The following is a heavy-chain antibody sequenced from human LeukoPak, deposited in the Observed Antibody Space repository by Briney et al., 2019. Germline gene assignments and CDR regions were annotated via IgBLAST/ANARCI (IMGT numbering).Heavy chain of an antibody. Sequence: SQTLSLTCAISGDSVSSNSAAWSWIRQSPSRGLEWLGRTYYRSKWYNDYAVSMRGRIIINPDTSKNHFFLQFNSVTPEDTGIYYCAGQKNGWIDYWGQGTLVTVSS. D-gene: IGHD6-19*01. CDR2: TYYRSKWYN. CDR1: GDSVSSNSAA. V-gene: IGHV6-1*01. CDR3: AGQKNGWIDY. J-gene: IGHJ4*02.